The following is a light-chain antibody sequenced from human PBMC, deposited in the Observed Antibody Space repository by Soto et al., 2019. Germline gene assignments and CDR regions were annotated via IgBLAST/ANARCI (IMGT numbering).Light chain of an antibody. CDR2: AAS. CDR1: QNIRNS. CDR3: QQANSFPQYT. J-gene: IGKJ2*01. V-gene: IGKV1-12*01. Sequence: DIQMTQSPPSVSASVGDRVTIACRASQNIRNSLAWYQQKPGKAPNLLIYAASSLQSGVPSRFSGSGSGTYFTLTISSLQPEDFATYFCQQANSFPQYTFGQGTKLEIK.